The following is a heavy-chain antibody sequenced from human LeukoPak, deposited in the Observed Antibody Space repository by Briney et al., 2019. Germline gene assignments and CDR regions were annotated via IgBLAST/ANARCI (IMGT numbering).Heavy chain of an antibody. CDR1: GGSFSGYY. D-gene: IGHD6-19*01. Sequence: SETLSLTCAVYGGSFSGYYWSWIRQPPGKGLEWIGEINHSGSTNHNPSLKSRVTISVDTSKNQFSLKLSSVTAADTAVYYCARPYSSGLYYFDYWGQGTLVTVSS. J-gene: IGHJ4*02. CDR3: ARPYSSGLYYFDY. V-gene: IGHV4-34*01. CDR2: INHSGST.